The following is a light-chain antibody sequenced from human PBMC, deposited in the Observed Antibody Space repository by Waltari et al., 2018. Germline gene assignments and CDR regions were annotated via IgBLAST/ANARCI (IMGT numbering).Light chain of an antibody. CDR3: QSYDRSLSVV. CDR1: DSNIGAGYD. Sequence: QSALTQPPSVSGAPGQRITISCTGSDSNIGAGYDVHWYQQFPGTAPKLLLYGNNSRPSGVPDRFFGSKTGTSASLAITGLQADDEADYYCQSYDRSLSVVFGGGTKLTVL. CDR2: GNN. V-gene: IGLV1-40*01. J-gene: IGLJ2*01.